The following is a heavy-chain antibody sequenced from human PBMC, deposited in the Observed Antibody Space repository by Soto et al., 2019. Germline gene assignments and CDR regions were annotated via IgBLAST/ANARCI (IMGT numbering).Heavy chain of an antibody. J-gene: IGHJ6*02. CDR2: IRSKADNYAT. CDR1: GFTFSVSA. D-gene: IGHD1-26*01. Sequence: EVQLVESGGGLVQPGGSLKLSCAVSGFTFSVSAIHWVRQASGKGLEWVGRIRSKADNYATAYGASVKGRFSISRDDSKNTAYLQMHSLNTEDTAVYYCARLAEWEYYDGMDVWGQGTTVSVSS. CDR3: ARLAEWEYYDGMDV. V-gene: IGHV3-73*02.